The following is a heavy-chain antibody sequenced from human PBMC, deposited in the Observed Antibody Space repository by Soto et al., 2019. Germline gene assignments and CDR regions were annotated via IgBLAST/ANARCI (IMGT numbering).Heavy chain of an antibody. D-gene: IGHD2-21*02. CDR2: IRGNGDRT. Sequence: EEQLLESGGVLVVPGGSLRLSCAASGFAFSNYAMTWVRQAPGKGLEWVSSIRGNGDRTYYAESVKGRFTISRDNSKSTLLLQMNSLRADDTAVYFCARAEVTAVFGFWGQGTLVTVSS. CDR3: ARAEVTAVFGF. J-gene: IGHJ4*02. CDR1: GFAFSNYA. V-gene: IGHV3-23*01.